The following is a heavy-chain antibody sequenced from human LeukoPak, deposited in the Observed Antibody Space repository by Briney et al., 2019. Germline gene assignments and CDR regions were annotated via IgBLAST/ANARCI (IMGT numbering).Heavy chain of an antibody. Sequence: SETLSLTCAVYGGSFSGYYWSWIRQPPGKGLEWIGEISHSGSTIYNPSLKSRVTISVDTSKNQFSLKLSSVTAADTAVYYCARARNYYDSSGFYYEGDAFDIWGQGTMVTVSS. V-gene: IGHV4-34*01. CDR3: ARARNYYDSSGFYYEGDAFDI. CDR2: ISHSGST. J-gene: IGHJ3*02. CDR1: GGSFSGYY. D-gene: IGHD3-22*01.